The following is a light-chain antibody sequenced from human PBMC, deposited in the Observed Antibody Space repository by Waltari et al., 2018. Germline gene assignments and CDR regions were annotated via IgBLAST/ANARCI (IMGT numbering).Light chain of an antibody. CDR1: QSISNY. CDR2: KAS. J-gene: IGKJ2*03. CDR3: QQYNTYSS. V-gene: IGKV1-5*03. Sequence: DIQMTQSPSTLSASVGATIPITCRASQSISNYLAWYQQKPGKAPKLLIYKASSSGSGVPSRFSGSGSGTEFTLTISSLQPDDFATYYCQQYNTYSSFGQGTKLEIK.